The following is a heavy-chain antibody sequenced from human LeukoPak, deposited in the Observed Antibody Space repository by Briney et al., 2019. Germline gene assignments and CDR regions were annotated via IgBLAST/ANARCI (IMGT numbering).Heavy chain of an antibody. D-gene: IGHD5-18*01. CDR1: GGSISSSSAY. Sequence: SESLSLTCTVSGGSISSSSAYWGWIRQPPGKGLEWIGSIYYSKNTYYNPSLKSQVTISADTSKNQFSLTLGSVSATDTAVYYCVSPRGFSYGYFDYWGQGNLVSVSS. J-gene: IGHJ4*02. V-gene: IGHV4-39*01. CDR3: VSPRGFSYGYFDY. CDR2: IYYSKNT.